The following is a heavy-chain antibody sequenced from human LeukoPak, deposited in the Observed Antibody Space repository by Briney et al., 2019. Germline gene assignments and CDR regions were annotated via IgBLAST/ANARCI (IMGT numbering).Heavy chain of an antibody. D-gene: IGHD3-3*01. Sequence: GGSLRLSCAASGFTFSSYAMSWVRQAPGKGLEWVSAIGGSGGTTYYADSVKGRFTISRDNSKNTLYLEMNSLRAEDTAVYYCAKAGFWSAIGYFDYWGQGTLVTVSS. V-gene: IGHV3-23*01. CDR2: IGGSGGTT. CDR3: AKAGFWSAIGYFDY. CDR1: GFTFSSYA. J-gene: IGHJ4*02.